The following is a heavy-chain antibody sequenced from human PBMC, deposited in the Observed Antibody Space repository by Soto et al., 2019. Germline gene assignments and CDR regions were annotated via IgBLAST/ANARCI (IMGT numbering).Heavy chain of an antibody. V-gene: IGHV3-7*05. J-gene: IGHJ4*02. CDR3: AIVYIPLVATTPIYYFDY. CDR1: GFTFSSYW. D-gene: IGHD5-12*01. CDR2: IKQDGSEK. Sequence: EVQLVESGGGLVQPGGSLRLSCAASGFTFSSYWMSWVRQAPGKGLEWVANIKQDGSEKYYVDSVKGRFTISRDNAKNSLYLQMNSLRAEDTAVYYCAIVYIPLVATTPIYYFDYWGQGTLVTVSS.